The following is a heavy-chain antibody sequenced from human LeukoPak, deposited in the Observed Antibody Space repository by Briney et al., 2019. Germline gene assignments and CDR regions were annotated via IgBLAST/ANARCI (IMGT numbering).Heavy chain of an antibody. CDR2: IHHSGNT. CDR3: ARGGTTSFDY. V-gene: IGHV4-30-2*01. J-gene: IGHJ4*02. Sequence: SQTLSLTCTVSGGSISSGGYYWSWIRQPPGKGLEWIGYIHHSGNTYYNPSLKSRVTISVDRSKNQFSLKLSSVTAADTAVYYCARGGTTSFDYWGQGTLVTVSS. CDR1: GGSISSGGYY. D-gene: IGHD1-7*01.